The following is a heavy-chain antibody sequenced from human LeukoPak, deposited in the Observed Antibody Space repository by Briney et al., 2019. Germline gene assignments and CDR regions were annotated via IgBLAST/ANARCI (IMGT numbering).Heavy chain of an antibody. CDR3: ARGDGSGWYGYYYYGMDV. CDR1: GYTFTSYY. Sequence: ASVNVSCKASGYTFTSYYMHLVGQAPGEGLEGMGVINPSGGSNSYAQKFQGRVTMTRDTSTSTVYMELSSPRPEDTVVYYCARGDGSGWYGYYYYGMDVWGQGTTVTVSS. CDR2: INPSGGSN. J-gene: IGHJ6*02. V-gene: IGHV1-46*01. D-gene: IGHD6-19*01.